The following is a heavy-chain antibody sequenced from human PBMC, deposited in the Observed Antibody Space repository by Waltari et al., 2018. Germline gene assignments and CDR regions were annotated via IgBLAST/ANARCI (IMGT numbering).Heavy chain of an antibody. V-gene: IGHV4-39*07. CDR2: IYYTENR. CDR1: GASISSPHFF. CDR3: ATTVPAGGSSFDY. J-gene: IGHJ4*02. D-gene: IGHD3-10*01. Sequence: HLQLQVSGPGLVKPSETLSLTCTVPGASISSPHFFWGWIRQSPGKGLEWIGTIYYTENRYYNPYLKSRLSISQDASKTQLSLKLNSATAADTAVYYCATTVPAGGSSFDYWTQGTLVTVSS.